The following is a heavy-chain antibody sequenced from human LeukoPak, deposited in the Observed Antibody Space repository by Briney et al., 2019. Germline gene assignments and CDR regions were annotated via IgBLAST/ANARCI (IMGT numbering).Heavy chain of an antibody. CDR1: GFSLSGYA. V-gene: IGHV3-23*01. CDR2: IGTSDPGT. Sequence: PGGSLRLSCVASGFSLSGYAMSWVRQAPGKGLEWVSYIGTSDPGTCYADSVKGRFTISRDNSENTLYLQMNSLRDEDTAVYYCGRKDLKTPMVLLDVWGQGTTVIVSS. D-gene: IGHD5-18*01. CDR3: GRKDLKTPMVLLDV. J-gene: IGHJ6*02.